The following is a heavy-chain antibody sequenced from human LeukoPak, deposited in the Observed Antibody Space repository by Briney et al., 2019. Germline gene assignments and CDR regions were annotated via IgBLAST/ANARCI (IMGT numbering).Heavy chain of an antibody. CDR2: INYIGST. V-gene: IGHV4-59*01. Sequence: PSETLSLTCTVSGDSITTYCWSWIRQSPGKGLEWIGYINYIGSTNYNPSLKNRVTISADISKSQFSLRLRSVTAADTAVYFCARGVTAAGSSWGQGTLVTVSS. CDR3: ARGVTAAGSS. CDR1: GDSITTYC. D-gene: IGHD6-13*01. J-gene: IGHJ5*02.